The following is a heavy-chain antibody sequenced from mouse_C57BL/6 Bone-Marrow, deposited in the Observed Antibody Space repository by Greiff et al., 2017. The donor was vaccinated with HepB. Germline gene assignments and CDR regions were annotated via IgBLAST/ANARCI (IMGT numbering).Heavy chain of an antibody. CDR1: GYTFTSYW. CDR2: IYPGSGST. V-gene: IGHV1-55*01. J-gene: IGHJ4*01. CDR3: AQGDSNYDAMDY. Sequence: QVQLQQPGAELVKPGASVKMSCKASGYTFTSYWITWVKQRPGQGLEWIGDIYPGSGSTNYNEKFKSKATLTVDTSSSTAYVQLSSLTSEDSAVYYCAQGDSNYDAMDYWGQGTSVTVSS. D-gene: IGHD2-5*01.